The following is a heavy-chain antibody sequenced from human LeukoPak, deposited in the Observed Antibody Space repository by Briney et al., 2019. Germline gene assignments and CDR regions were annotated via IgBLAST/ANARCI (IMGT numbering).Heavy chain of an antibody. V-gene: IGHV4-4*02. D-gene: IGHD1-26*01. Sequence: SGTLSLTCAVSGGSISSSNWWSWVRQPPGKGLEWIGEIYHSGSTNYNPSLKSRVTISIDTSRNQFSLKLSSVTAADTAVYYCARGFGGATTSFDYWGQGTLVTVSS. CDR2: IYHSGST. J-gene: IGHJ4*02. CDR1: GGSISSSNW. CDR3: ARGFGGATTSFDY.